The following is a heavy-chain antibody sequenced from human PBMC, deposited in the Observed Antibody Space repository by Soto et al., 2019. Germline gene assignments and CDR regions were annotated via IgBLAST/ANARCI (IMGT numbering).Heavy chain of an antibody. CDR2: TYYRSKWYN. CDR3: ARESVRDCSSTSCYRAPRDDAFDI. V-gene: IGHV6-1*01. CDR1: GDSVSSNSAA. Sequence: SQTLSLTCAISGDSVSSNSAAWNLIRQSPSRGLEWLGRTYYRSKWYNDYAVSVKSRITINPDTSKNQFSLQLNSVTPEDTAVYYCARESVRDCSSTSCYRAPRDDAFDIWGQGTMVTVSS. J-gene: IGHJ3*02. D-gene: IGHD2-2*02.